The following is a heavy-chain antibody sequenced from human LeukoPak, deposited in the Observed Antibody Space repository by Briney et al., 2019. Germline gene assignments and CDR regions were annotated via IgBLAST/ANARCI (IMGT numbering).Heavy chain of an antibody. CDR1: GYSISSGYF. Sequence: PSETLSLTCTVSGYSISSGYFWGWIRQPPGKGLEWIGSIYHIGTTYYNPSLKSRVTISVDTSKNQFSLKLTSVPAADTAVYYCARGYSSSWYFNWFDPWGQGTLVTVSS. V-gene: IGHV4-38-2*02. D-gene: IGHD6-13*01. J-gene: IGHJ5*02. CDR2: IYHIGTT. CDR3: ARGYSSSWYFNWFDP.